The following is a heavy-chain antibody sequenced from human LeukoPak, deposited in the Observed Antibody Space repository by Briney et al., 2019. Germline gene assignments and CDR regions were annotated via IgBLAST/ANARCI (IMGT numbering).Heavy chain of an antibody. CDR3: ARARRYYGSGSFGY. J-gene: IGHJ4*02. CDR2: INPNSGGT. CDR1: GYTFTCYY. D-gene: IGHD3-10*01. V-gene: IGHV1-2*02. Sequence: GASVKVSCKASGYTFTCYYMHWVRQAPGQGLEWMGWINPNSGGTNYAQKFQGRVTMTRDTSFSTAYMELSRLRSDDTAVYYCARARRYYGSGSFGYWGQGTLVTVSS.